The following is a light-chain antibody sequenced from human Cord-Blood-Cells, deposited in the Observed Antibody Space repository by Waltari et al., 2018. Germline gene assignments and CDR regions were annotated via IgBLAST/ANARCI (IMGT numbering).Light chain of an antibody. J-gene: IGKJ5*01. CDR3: QQYYSTPIT. CDR2: WAS. V-gene: IGKV4-1*01. CDR1: QSVLYSSNNKNY. Sequence: DIVMTQSPDSLAVSLCERATINCKSSQSVLYSSNNKNYLAWYQQKPGQPPKLLIYWASTRESGVPDRFSGSGSGTDFTHTISSLQAEDVAVYYCQQYYSTPITFGQGTRLEIK.